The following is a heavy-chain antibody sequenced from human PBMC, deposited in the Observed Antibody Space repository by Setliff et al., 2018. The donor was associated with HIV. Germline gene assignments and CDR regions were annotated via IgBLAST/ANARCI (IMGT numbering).Heavy chain of an antibody. D-gene: IGHD6-6*01. CDR1: GGSFSGYY. CDR3: ARVFLAARTAWFDP. CDR2: ISHSGIA. J-gene: IGHJ5*02. V-gene: IGHV4-34*01. Sequence: KTSETLSLTCAVYGGSFSGYYWSWIRQPPEKGLEWSGAISHSGIANYNPSLESRVTMSVDTSKSQFSLKLVSVTAADTAIYYCARVFLAARTAWFDPWGQGTLVTVSS.